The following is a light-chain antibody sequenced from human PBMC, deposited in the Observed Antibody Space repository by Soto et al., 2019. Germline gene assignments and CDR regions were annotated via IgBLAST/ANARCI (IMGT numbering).Light chain of an antibody. V-gene: IGLV2-14*01. Sequence: QSVLTQPASVSGSPGQSITIPCTGTSSDVGGHNSVSWYRQDPGKAPKLMIYDVSNRPSGVSDRFSGSKSGNTASLTISGLQIEDEADYYCSSFTGSVTYVFGTGTKVTVL. J-gene: IGLJ1*01. CDR3: SSFTGSVTYV. CDR2: DVS. CDR1: SSDVGGHNS.